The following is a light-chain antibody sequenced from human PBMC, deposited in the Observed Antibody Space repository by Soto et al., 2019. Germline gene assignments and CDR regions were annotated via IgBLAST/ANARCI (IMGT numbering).Light chain of an antibody. CDR2: DAS. CDR3: QKCNIAPFT. CDR1: QSIGSN. V-gene: IGKV3-15*01. Sequence: EIVMTQSPATLSVSPGERATLSCRASQSIGSNLAWYQQRPGQGPRLLIYDASTRATGIPARFRGSGSGTEFTLNINGLQSEDFVVYYCQKCNIAPFTFGPGTKVNIK. J-gene: IGKJ3*01.